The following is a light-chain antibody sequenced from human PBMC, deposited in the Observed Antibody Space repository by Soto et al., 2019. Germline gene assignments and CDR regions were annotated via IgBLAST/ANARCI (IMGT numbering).Light chain of an antibody. J-gene: IGLJ2*01. CDR1: NSDVGAFNY. V-gene: IGLV2-11*01. CDR2: DVT. CDR3: CSSVVGDTFK. Sequence: QSALTQPRSVSGSPGQSVTISCTGTNSDVGAFNYVSWHQHHPGKAPKLVLYDVTQRPSGVPDRFSGSKSGITASLTISGLQADDEADDYCCSSVVGDTFKFGGGTKLTVL.